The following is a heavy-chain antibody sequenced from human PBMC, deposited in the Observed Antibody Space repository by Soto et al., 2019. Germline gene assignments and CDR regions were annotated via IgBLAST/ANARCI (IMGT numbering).Heavy chain of an antibody. J-gene: IGHJ4*01. V-gene: IGHV3-30*18. CDR3: AKDWVHVGVAAITVNRAFHN. Sequence: QLQLVETGGGVVQPGRSLKLSCAASGFTFSVYGMHWVRQAPGKGLEWVAVISCDGTNKSYADSVKGRFTISRDNTKNTLFLQLNNLATEDTASYYGAKDWVHVGVAAITVNRAFHNWGQGTGVIVSS. CDR1: GFTFSVYG. CDR2: ISCDGTNK. D-gene: IGHD6-19*01.